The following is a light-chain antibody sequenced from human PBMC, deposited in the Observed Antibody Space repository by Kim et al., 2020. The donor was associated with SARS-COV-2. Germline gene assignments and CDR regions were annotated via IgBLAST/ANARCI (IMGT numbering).Light chain of an antibody. V-gene: IGKV3-15*01. CDR3: QQYNTRPPT. Sequence: VAPGERVALSCRASQTISSNLAWYQQKPGQAPRLLIYGASTRAPGFPARFSGSGSGTEFTLTISSLQSEDFAVYFCQQYNTRPPTFGQGTKVDIK. CDR2: GAS. CDR1: QTISSN. J-gene: IGKJ1*01.